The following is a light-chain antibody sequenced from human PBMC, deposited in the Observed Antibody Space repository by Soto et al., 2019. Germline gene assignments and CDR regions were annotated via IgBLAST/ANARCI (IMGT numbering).Light chain of an antibody. Sequence: QSALTQPASVSGSPGQSITISCTGTSSDIGGYSSVSWYQHHPGRAPKLMIYDVSDRPSGVSTRFSGSKSGNTASLTISGLQAEDEADYYCCSYTSNYTYVSGTGTKVTVL. CDR1: SSDIGGYSS. J-gene: IGLJ1*01. CDR2: DVS. V-gene: IGLV2-14*01. CDR3: CSYTSNYTYV.